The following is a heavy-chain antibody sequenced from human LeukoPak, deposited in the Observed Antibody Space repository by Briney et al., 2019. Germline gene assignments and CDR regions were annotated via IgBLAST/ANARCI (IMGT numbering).Heavy chain of an antibody. CDR2: IYRSGTT. D-gene: IGHD3-10*01. CDR1: GDSMRNYY. V-gene: IGHV4-4*07. Sequence: SETLSLTCTVSGDSMRNYYWAWNRQSAGKGLEWIGRIYRSGTTNYSPSLHSRVTMSIDTSQNYFSLKLTSVTAADTAVYYRARESTRYGSGNYNWFDRWGQGTLVTVSS. J-gene: IGHJ5*02. CDR3: ARESTRYGSGNYNWFDR.